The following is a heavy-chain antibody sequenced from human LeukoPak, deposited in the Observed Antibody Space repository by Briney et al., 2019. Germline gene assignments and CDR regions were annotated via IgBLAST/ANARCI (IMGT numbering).Heavy chain of an antibody. CDR3: ARGVAARRMGGDY. J-gene: IGHJ4*02. Sequence: SETLSLTCTVSGYSISSGYYWGWIRQPPGKGLEWIGSIYHSGSTYYNPSLKSRVTISVDTSKNQFSLKLSSVTAADTAVYYCARGVAARRMGGDYWGQGTLVTVSS. D-gene: IGHD6-6*01. CDR1: GYSISSGYY. V-gene: IGHV4-38-2*02. CDR2: IYHSGST.